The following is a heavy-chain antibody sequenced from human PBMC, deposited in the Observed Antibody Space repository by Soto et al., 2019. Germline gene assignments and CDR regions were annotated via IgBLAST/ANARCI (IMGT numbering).Heavy chain of an antibody. Sequence: QVQLVQSGAEVKKPGASVKVSCKASGYTFTSYDINWVRQATGQGLEWMGWMNPNSGNTGYAQKFQGRVTMTRNTSISTGYMALGSLRSEDTAVYYCARFRYDYIWGSYRGVFYFGYWGQGTLVTVSS. CDR2: MNPNSGNT. CDR3: ARFRYDYIWGSYRGVFYFGY. V-gene: IGHV1-8*01. D-gene: IGHD3-16*02. CDR1: GYTFTSYD. J-gene: IGHJ4*02.